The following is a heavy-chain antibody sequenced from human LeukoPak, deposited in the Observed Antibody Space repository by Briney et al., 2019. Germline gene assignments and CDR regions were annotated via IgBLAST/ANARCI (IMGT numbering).Heavy chain of an antibody. D-gene: IGHD1-26*01. CDR2: VYSGGST. V-gene: IGHV3-66*02. Sequence: GSLRLSCVASGFSTYSNYMSWVRQPPGKGLEWVSVVYSGGSTSHAGSVRGRFIVSRDLSRNTIYLQMNDLRPEDTAVYYCARDLGWDNITSFHFWGQGVLVTVSS. CDR1: GFSTYSNY. J-gene: IGHJ4*02. CDR3: ARDLGWDNITSFHF.